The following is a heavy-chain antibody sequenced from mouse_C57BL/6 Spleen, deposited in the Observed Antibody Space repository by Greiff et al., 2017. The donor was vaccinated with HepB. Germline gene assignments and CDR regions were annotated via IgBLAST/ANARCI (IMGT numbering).Heavy chain of an antibody. V-gene: IGHV1-82*01. CDR2: IYPGDGDT. CDR3: ARLRDYYGSSYRYFDV. CDR1: GYAFSSSW. D-gene: IGHD1-1*01. Sequence: VQLQQSGPELVKPGASVKISCKASGYAFSSSWMNWVKQRPGKGLEWIGRIYPGDGDTNYNGKFKGKATLTADKSSSTAYMQLSSLTSEDSAVYFCARLRDYYGSSYRYFDVWGTGTTVTVSS. J-gene: IGHJ1*03.